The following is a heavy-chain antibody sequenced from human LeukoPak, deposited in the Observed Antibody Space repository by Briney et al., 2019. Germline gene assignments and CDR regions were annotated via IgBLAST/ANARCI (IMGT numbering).Heavy chain of an antibody. Sequence: GGSLRLSCAASGFRFNTYWMSWVRQAPGKGLEWVAFIRYDGSNKYYADSVKGRFTISRDNSKNTLYLQMNSLRAEDTAVYYCSRSRRGFGYFDYWGQGTLVTVSS. D-gene: IGHD3-3*01. CDR1: GFRFNTYW. V-gene: IGHV3-30*02. CDR3: SRSRRGFGYFDY. CDR2: IRYDGSNK. J-gene: IGHJ4*02.